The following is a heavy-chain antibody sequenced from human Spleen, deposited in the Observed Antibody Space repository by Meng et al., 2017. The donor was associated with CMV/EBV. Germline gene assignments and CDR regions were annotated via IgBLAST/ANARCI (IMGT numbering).Heavy chain of an antibody. CDR2: ISGSGGST. D-gene: IGHD3-10*01. J-gene: IGHJ3*01. CDR1: GFTFSSYA. Sequence: GESLKISCAASGFTFSSYAMSWVRQAPGKGLEWVSAISGSGGSTYYADSVKGRFTISRDNSKNTLYLQMNSLRAEDTAVYYCAMALGEGHWGQGTMVTVSS. V-gene: IGHV3-23*01. CDR3: AMALGEGH.